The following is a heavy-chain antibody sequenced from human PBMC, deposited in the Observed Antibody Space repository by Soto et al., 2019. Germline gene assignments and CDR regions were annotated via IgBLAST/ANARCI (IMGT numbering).Heavy chain of an antibody. J-gene: IGHJ6*02. CDR2: IWYDGSNK. V-gene: IGHV3-33*01. Sequence: PVGSLRLSCAASGFTFSSYGMHWVRQAPGKGLEWVAVIWYDGSNKYYADSVKGRFTISRDNSKNTLYLQMNSLRAEDTAVYYCARDPYVDTAMVHYGMDVWGQGTTVTVSS. D-gene: IGHD5-18*01. CDR1: GFTFSSYG. CDR3: ARDPYVDTAMVHYGMDV.